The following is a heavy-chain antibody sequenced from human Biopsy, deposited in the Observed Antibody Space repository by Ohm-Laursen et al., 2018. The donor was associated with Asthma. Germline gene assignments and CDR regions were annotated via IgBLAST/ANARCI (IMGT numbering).Heavy chain of an antibody. CDR1: GFTFSTYG. Sequence: SLRLSCTASGFTFSTYGMHWVRQAPGKGLEWVAVISYDGSNRYSADSVRGRFTISRDNSKNTLYLQMHSLRVEDTAVYYCARGDSSGWSHYYFDYWGQGTLVTVSS. D-gene: IGHD6-19*01. J-gene: IGHJ4*02. V-gene: IGHV3-30*03. CDR3: ARGDSSGWSHYYFDY. CDR2: ISYDGSNR.